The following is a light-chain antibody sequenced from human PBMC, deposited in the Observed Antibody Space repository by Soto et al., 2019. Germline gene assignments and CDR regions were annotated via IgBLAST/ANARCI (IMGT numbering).Light chain of an antibody. J-gene: IGKJ5*01. CDR2: GAS. Sequence: EIEMTQSPATLSLAPGERVTLSCRASESVSTNLAWYQQKAGQAPRLLIYGASTRATGIPARFSGSGSGTEFTLTISSLQSEDFAVYYCQQYHNWPPITFGQGTRLEIK. CDR3: QQYHNWPPIT. CDR1: ESVSTN. V-gene: IGKV3-15*01.